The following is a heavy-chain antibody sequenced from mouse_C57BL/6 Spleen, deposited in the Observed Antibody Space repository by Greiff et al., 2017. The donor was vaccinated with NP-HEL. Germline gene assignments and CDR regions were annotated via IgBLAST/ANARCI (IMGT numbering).Heavy chain of an antibody. CDR3: ARAPIITTVDAMDY. Sequence: EVQLVESGGGLVKPGGSLKLSCAASGFTFSSYAMSWVRQTPEKRLEWVATISDGGSYTYYPDNVKGRFTISRDNAKNNLYLQMSHLKSEDTAMYYCARAPIITTVDAMDYWGQGTSVTVSS. J-gene: IGHJ4*01. CDR1: GFTFSSYA. CDR2: ISDGGSYT. D-gene: IGHD1-1*01. V-gene: IGHV5-4*01.